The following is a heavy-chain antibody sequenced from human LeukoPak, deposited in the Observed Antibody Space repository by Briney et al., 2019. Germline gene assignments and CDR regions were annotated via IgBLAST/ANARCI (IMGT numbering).Heavy chain of an antibody. V-gene: IGHV4-61*01. Sequence: PSETLSLTCTVSGGSFSSGSYSWSWLRQPPGKGLEWIGYISYSGSTAYNPSLKSRVTISVDTSKNQFSLKLSSVTAADTAVYYSASDGRASYYHADYWGQGTLVTVSS. CDR2: ISYSGST. CDR3: ASDGRASYYHADY. D-gene: IGHD1-26*01. J-gene: IGHJ4*02. CDR1: GGSFSSGSYS.